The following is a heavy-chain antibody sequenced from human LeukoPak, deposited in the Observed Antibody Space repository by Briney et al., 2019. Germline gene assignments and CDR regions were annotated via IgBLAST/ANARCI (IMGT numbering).Heavy chain of an antibody. V-gene: IGHV3-30*18. Sequence: GGSLRLSCVASGFIFSSYGINWVRQAPGKGLEWVAVISYDGTDKYYTDSVKGRFTTSRDRSTNTVSLEMNSLRPEDTAVYYCAKSLSGRWTPGLDYLGQGTLVTVSS. D-gene: IGHD6-25*01. CDR1: GFIFSSYG. CDR3: AKSLSGRWTPGLDY. J-gene: IGHJ4*02. CDR2: ISYDGTDK.